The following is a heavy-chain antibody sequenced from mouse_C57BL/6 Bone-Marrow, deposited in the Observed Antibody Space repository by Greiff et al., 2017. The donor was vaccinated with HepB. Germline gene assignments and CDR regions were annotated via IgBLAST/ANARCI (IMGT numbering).Heavy chain of an antibody. Sequence: EVQLQQSGPELVKPGASVKISCKASGYTFTDYYMNWVKQSHGKSLEWIGDINPNNGGTSYNQKFKGKATLTVDKSSSTAYMELRSLTSEDSAVYYCARSGLYDGYYPYAMDYWGQGTSVTVSS. J-gene: IGHJ4*01. CDR2: INPNNGGT. CDR1: GYTFTDYY. D-gene: IGHD2-3*01. V-gene: IGHV1-26*01. CDR3: ARSGLYDGYYPYAMDY.